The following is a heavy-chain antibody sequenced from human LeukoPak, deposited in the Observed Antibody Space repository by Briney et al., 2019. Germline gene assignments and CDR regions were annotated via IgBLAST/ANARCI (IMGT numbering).Heavy chain of an antibody. Sequence: SETLSLTCAVSGGSISSSNWWSWVRQPPGKGLEWIGEIYHSGSTNYNPSLKSRVTISVDKSKNQFSLKLSSVTAADTAVYFGARVYSSNLYYFDYWGQGTLVTVSS. CDR2: IYHSGST. CDR1: GGSISSSNW. D-gene: IGHD6-13*01. CDR3: ARVYSSNLYYFDY. V-gene: IGHV4-4*02. J-gene: IGHJ4*02.